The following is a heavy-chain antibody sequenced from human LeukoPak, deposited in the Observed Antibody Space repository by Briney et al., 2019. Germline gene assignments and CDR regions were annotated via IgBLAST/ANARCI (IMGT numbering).Heavy chain of an antibody. CDR3: ARGGPNLKFDP. V-gene: IGHV4-59*07. Sequence: SDTLSLTCTVSGGSISSYYWSWIRQPPGKGLEWIGYIYYSGSTNYNPSLKSRVTISVDTSKNQFSLKLSSVTAADTAVYYCARGGPNLKFDPWGQGTLVTVSS. CDR2: IYYSGST. D-gene: IGHD1-14*01. CDR1: GGSISSYY. J-gene: IGHJ5*02.